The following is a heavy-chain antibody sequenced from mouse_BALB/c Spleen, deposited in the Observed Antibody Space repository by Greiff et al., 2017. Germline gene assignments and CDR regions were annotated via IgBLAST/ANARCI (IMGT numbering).Heavy chain of an antibody. D-gene: IGHD2-12*01. CDR3: ARDDDGGLAY. J-gene: IGHJ3*01. Sequence: EVKVVESGGGLVKPGGSLKLSCAASGFTFSDYYMYWVRQTPEKRLEWVATISDGGSYTYYPDSVKGRFTISRDNAKNNLYLQMSSLKSEDTAMYYCARDDDGGLAYWGQGTLVTVSA. CDR2: ISDGGSYT. V-gene: IGHV5-4*02. CDR1: GFTFSDYY.